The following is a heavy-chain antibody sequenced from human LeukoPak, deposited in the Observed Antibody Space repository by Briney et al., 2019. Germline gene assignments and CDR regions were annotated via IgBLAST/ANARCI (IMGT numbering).Heavy chain of an antibody. CDR2: ISGGGGST. CDR1: GFTFTSYS. Sequence: GGSLRLSCAASGFTFTSYSMNWVRQAPGKGLEWVSTISGGGGSTYYADSVKGRFTISRDNSETTLYLQVNSLRAEDTAVYYCARGGKWDVTPFDYWGQGTLVTVSS. CDR3: ARGGKWDVTPFDY. V-gene: IGHV3-23*01. D-gene: IGHD1-26*01. J-gene: IGHJ4*02.